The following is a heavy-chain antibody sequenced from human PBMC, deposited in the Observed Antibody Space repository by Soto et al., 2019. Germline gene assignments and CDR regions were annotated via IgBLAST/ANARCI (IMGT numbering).Heavy chain of an antibody. V-gene: IGHV3-30*18. D-gene: IGHD5-18*01. CDR3: AKDRSIRIQLWLLGGMDV. J-gene: IGHJ6*02. CDR1: GFTFSSYG. CDR2: ISYDGSNK. Sequence: GGSLRLSCAASGFTFSSYGMHWVRQAPGKGLEWVAVISYDGSNKYYADSVKGRFTISRDNSKNTLYLQMNSLRAEDTAVYYCAKDRSIRIQLWLLGGMDVWGQGTTVTVSS.